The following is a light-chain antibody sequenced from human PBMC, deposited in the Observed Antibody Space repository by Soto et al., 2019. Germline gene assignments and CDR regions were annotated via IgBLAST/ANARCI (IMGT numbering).Light chain of an antibody. CDR3: QQYSSYSS. CDR1: QSISGW. V-gene: IGKV1-5*01. CDR2: DAS. J-gene: IGKJ2*01. Sequence: DIQMTQSPSTLSASVGDGVTITCRASQSISGWLAWYQQKPGKAPNLLISDASSLESGVPSRFSGSGSGTEFTLTISGLQPDDFATYYCQQYSSYSSFGQGTKLEIK.